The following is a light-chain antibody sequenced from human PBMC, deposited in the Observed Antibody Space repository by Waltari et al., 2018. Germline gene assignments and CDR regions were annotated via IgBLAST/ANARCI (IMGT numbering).Light chain of an antibody. CDR3: QQYSRWPLT. CDR2: GSS. J-gene: IGKJ4*01. Sequence: EILMTQSPATLSVSPGERATLSCRASQSISSSLAWYQQKPGQVPRLLIYGSSTRATGIPARFSGSGSGTEFTLTISSLQSEDFAVYYCQQYSRWPLTFGGGTKVEIK. V-gene: IGKV3-15*01. CDR1: QSISSS.